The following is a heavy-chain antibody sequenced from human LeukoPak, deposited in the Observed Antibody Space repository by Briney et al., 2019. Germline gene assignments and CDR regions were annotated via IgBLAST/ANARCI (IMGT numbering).Heavy chain of an antibody. J-gene: IGHJ3*02. Sequence: GESLKISCKGSGYSFTSYWIGWVRQLPGKGLEWMGIIYPGDSDTTYSPSFQGQVTISADKSISTAYLQWSSLKASDSAMYYCGRIPAAGSLKGSFDIWGQGTMVTVSS. CDR2: IYPGDSDT. V-gene: IGHV5-51*01. D-gene: IGHD6-13*01. CDR3: GRIPAAGSLKGSFDI. CDR1: GYSFTSYW.